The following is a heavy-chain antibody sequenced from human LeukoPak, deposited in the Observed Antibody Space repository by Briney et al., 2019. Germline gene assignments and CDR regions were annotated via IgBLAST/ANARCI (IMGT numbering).Heavy chain of an antibody. Sequence: GGSLRLSCAASGFTFSSYAMSWVRQAPGKGLEWVSAISGSGGSTYYADSVKGRFTISRDNSKNTLYLQMNSLRAEDTAVYYCAKARGLDCSSTSCYTAFDYWGQGTLVTVSS. D-gene: IGHD2-2*02. J-gene: IGHJ4*02. V-gene: IGHV3-23*01. CDR3: AKARGLDCSSTSCYTAFDY. CDR2: ISGSGGST. CDR1: GFTFSSYA.